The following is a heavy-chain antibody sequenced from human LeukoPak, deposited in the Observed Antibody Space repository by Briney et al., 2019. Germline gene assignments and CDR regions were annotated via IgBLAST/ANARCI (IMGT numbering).Heavy chain of an antibody. Sequence: GGSLRLSCAASGFTFSSYGMHWVRQAPGKGLEWVAVIWYDGSNKYYADSVKGRITISRDNSKNTLYLQMNSLRAEDTAVYYCASSYLSGGAFDIWGQGTMVTVSS. V-gene: IGHV3-33*01. D-gene: IGHD1-26*01. CDR1: GFTFSSYG. CDR3: ASSYLSGGAFDI. CDR2: IWYDGSNK. J-gene: IGHJ3*02.